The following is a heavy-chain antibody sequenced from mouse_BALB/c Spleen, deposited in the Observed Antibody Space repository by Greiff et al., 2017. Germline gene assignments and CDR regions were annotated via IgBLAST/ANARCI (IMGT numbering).Heavy chain of an antibody. CDR3: TRETGTSWYFDV. V-gene: IGHV1S22*01. D-gene: IGHD4-1*01. Sequence: LQQPGSELVRPGASVKLSCKASGYTFTSYWMHWVKQRHGQGLEWIGNIYPGSGSTNYDEKFKSKGTLTVDTSSSTAYMHLSSLTSEDSAVYYGTRETGTSWYFDVWGAGTTVTVSS. J-gene: IGHJ1*01. CDR2: IYPGSGST. CDR1: GYTFTSYW.